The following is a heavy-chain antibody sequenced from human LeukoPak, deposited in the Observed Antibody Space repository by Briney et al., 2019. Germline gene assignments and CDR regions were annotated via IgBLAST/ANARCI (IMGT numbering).Heavy chain of an antibody. D-gene: IGHD2-8*01. V-gene: IGHV3-64*01. Sequence: PGGSLRLSCVASGFTFSNYAMHWVRQAPGKGLEYVSAISSNGVATYYANSVKGRFTISRDNSKNTLYLQVGGLRAEDMAVYSCARALYSGGFDPWGQGTLVTVSS. CDR3: ARALYSGGFDP. J-gene: IGHJ5*02. CDR1: GFTFSNYA. CDR2: ISSNGVAT.